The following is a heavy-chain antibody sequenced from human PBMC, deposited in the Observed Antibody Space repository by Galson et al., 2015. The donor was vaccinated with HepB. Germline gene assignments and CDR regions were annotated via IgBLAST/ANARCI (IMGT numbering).Heavy chain of an antibody. CDR1: GFTFSSYG. V-gene: IGHV3-30*02. CDR2: IRYDGSNK. Sequence: SLRLSCAASGFTFSSYGMHWVRQAPGKGLEWVAFIRYDGSNKYYADSVKGRFTISRDNSKNTLYLQMNSLRAEDTAVYYCAKDSGGPPGAPDYYYYGMDVWGQGTTVTVSS. J-gene: IGHJ6*02. CDR3: AKDSGGPPGAPDYYYYGMDV. D-gene: IGHD1-14*01.